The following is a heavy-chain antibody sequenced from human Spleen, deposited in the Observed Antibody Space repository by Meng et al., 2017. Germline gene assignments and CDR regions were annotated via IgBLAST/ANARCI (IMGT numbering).Heavy chain of an antibody. V-gene: IGHV1-2*06. CDR2: INPKSGDT. CDR3: ARDEDISAAGKLFGDY. D-gene: IGHD6-25*01. CDR1: GYTFISYD. J-gene: IGHJ4*02. Sequence: QVQRLQYGAEVKKPGASVKVSCKASGYTFISYDLSWVRQAPGQGLEWMGRINPKSGDTHYAQKFQARVTMTGDTSISTAYMELSGLRSDDTAMYYCARDEDISAAGKLFGDYWGQGTLVTVSS.